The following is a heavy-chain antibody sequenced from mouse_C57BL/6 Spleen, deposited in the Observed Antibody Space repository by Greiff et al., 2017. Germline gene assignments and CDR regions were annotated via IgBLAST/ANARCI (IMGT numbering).Heavy chain of an antibody. D-gene: IGHD1-2*01. J-gene: IGHJ2*01. Sequence: VQLPQPGAELVKPGASVKVSCKASGYTFTSYWMHWVKQRPGQGLEWIGRIHPSDSDTNYNQKFKGKATLTVDKSSSTSYMQLSSLTSEDSAVYYCAIPHYDEIFDYWGQGTTLTVSS. V-gene: IGHV1-74*01. CDR1: GYTFTSYW. CDR2: IHPSDSDT. CDR3: AIPHYDEIFDY.